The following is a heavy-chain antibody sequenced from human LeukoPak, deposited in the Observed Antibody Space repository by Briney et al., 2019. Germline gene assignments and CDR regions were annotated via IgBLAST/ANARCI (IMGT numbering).Heavy chain of an antibody. J-gene: IGHJ4*02. CDR3: AKALYSGSYSNFDY. CDR2: IRYDGSNK. V-gene: IGHV3-30*02. Sequence: PGGSLRLSCAASGFTFSSYGMHWVRQAPGEGLEWVAFIRYDGSNKYYADSVKGRFTISRDNSKNTLYLQMNSLRAEDTAVYYCAKALYSGSYSNFDYWGQGTLVTVSS. D-gene: IGHD1-26*01. CDR1: GFTFSSYG.